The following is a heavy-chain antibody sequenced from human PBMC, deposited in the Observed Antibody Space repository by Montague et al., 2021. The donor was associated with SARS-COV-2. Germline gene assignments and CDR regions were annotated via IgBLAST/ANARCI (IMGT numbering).Heavy chain of an antibody. J-gene: IGHJ3*01. V-gene: IGHV4-59*12. Sequence: SETLSLTCSVSGVSITNYYWSWIRQFPGKELEWIGTVSNTGSTNKNPSLMSRVTILRDTSSGQVSMRLRSVTAADTAFYFCARIERGFWRDLVVFDVWGPGTLVTVSS. CDR1: GVSITNYY. CDR2: VSNTGST. D-gene: IGHD3-3*01. CDR3: ARIERGFWRDLVVFDV.